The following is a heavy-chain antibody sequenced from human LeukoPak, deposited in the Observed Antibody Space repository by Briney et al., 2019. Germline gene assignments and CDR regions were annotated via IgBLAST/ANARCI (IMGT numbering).Heavy chain of an antibody. CDR2: IYYSGST. V-gene: IGHV4-59*01. J-gene: IGHJ4*02. CDR3: ARVARHDSSGYDIDY. D-gene: IGHD3-22*01. Sequence: SVTLSLTSTVSGGSISSYYWSWIRQPPGKGLEWAGYIYYSGSTNYNPSLKSRVSISVVTSKNQFSLKLSSVTAADTAVYYCARVARHDSSGYDIDYWGQGTLVTVSS. CDR1: GGSISSYY.